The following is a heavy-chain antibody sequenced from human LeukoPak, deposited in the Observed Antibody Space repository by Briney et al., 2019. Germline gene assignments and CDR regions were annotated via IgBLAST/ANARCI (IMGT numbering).Heavy chain of an antibody. CDR1: GFTFSSYA. V-gene: IGHV3-23*01. D-gene: IGHD3-22*01. CDR2: ISGSGGST. Sequence: PGGSLRLSCAASGFTFSSYAMSWVRQAPGKGLEWVSAISGSGGSTYYADSVKGRFTISRDNSKNTLYLQVNSLRAEDTAVYYCAKWGSYYYDSSGYPGPYYFDYWGQGTLVTVSS. J-gene: IGHJ4*02. CDR3: AKWGSYYYDSSGYPGPYYFDY.